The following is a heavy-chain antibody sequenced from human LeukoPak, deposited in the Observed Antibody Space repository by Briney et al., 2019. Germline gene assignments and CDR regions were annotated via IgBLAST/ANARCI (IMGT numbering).Heavy chain of an antibody. CDR1: GYTFTSYY. D-gene: IGHD3-10*01. CDR2: INPSGGST. Sequence: ASVKVSCKASGYTFTSYYMHWVRQAPGQGLEWMGIINPSGGSTSYAQKSQGRVTMTRDTSTSTVYMELSSLRSEDTAVYYCARGVTYYYGSGSPGHWGQGTLVTVSS. J-gene: IGHJ4*02. V-gene: IGHV1-46*01. CDR3: ARGVTYYYGSGSPGH.